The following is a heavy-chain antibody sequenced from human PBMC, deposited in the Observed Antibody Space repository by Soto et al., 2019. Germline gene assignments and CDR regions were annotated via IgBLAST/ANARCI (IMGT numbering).Heavy chain of an antibody. V-gene: IGHV2-5*02. Sequence: QITLKETGPTLVKPTQTLTLTCTFSGFSLTTSGLGVGWIRQPPGKALEWLAIIYWDDDKRYSPSLRSRFTITKDTPKHQVVLTMTNVEAVDTATYYCVHRSSFGEFRFDPWGQGILVTVSS. D-gene: IGHD3-10*01. CDR1: GFSLTTSGLG. CDR2: IYWDDDK. CDR3: VHRSSFGEFRFDP. J-gene: IGHJ5*02.